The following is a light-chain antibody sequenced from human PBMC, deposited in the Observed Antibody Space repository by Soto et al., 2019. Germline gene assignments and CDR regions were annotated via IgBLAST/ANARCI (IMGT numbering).Light chain of an antibody. CDR3: QHSYSTPYT. CDR2: TAS. J-gene: IGKJ2*01. Sequence: DIQMTQSPSSLSASVGDRVTITCRASQSISSSLNWYQQKPGKAPNLLIYTASSLQGGVPSRFSGSGSGTDFTLTISSLQPEDFATYYCQHSYSTPYTFGQGTNLEIK. V-gene: IGKV1-39*01. CDR1: QSISSS.